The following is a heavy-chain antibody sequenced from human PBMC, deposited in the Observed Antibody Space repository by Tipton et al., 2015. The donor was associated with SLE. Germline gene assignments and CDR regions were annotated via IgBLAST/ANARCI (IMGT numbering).Heavy chain of an antibody. Sequence: VQLVQSGAEVKKPGSSVKVSCKSSGYTFTSYGISWVLQAPGQGLEWMGLISAYNGNTNYAQKLQGRVTITADESTSTAYMELSSLRSEDTAVYYCARGDPVVYHAFDIRGQETMVTVSS. CDR3: ARGDPVVYHAFDI. J-gene: IGHJ3*02. CDR2: ISAYNGNT. D-gene: IGHD4-23*01. V-gene: IGHV1-18*04. CDR1: GYTFTSYG.